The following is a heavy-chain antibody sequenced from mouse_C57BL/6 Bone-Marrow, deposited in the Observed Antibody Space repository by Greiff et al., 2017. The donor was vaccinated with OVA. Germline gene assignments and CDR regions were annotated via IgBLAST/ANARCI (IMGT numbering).Heavy chain of an antibody. Sequence: VQLQQSGAELVKPGASVKLSCKASGYTFTSYWMHWVKQRPGQGLEWIGMIHPNSGSTNYNEKFKSKATLTVDKSSSTAYMQLSSLTSEDSAVYYCARGDGYYAAWFAYWGQGTLVTVSA. CDR2: IHPNSGST. J-gene: IGHJ3*01. V-gene: IGHV1-64*01. CDR3: ARGDGYYAAWFAY. CDR1: GYTFTSYW. D-gene: IGHD2-3*01.